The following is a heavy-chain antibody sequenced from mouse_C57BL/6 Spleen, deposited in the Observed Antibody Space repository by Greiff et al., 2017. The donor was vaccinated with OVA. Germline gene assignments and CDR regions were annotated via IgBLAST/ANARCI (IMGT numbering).Heavy chain of an antibody. CDR1: GYAFSSSW. CDR2: IYPGDGDT. Sequence: VKLVESGPELVKPGASVKISCKASGYAFSSSWMNWVKQRPGKGLEWIGRIYPGDGDTNYNGKFKGKATLTADKSSSTAYMQLSSLTSEDSAVYFCARGPITTVVGYYLDYWGQGTTLTVSS. V-gene: IGHV1-82*01. D-gene: IGHD1-1*01. CDR3: ARGPITTVVGYYLDY. J-gene: IGHJ2*01.